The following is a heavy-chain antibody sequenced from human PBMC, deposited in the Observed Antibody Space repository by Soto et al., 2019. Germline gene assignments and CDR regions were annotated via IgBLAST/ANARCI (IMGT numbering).Heavy chain of an antibody. CDR1: GYTFTGYY. CDR2: INPNSGGT. CDR3: ARGALIRIAAAVLYYGMDV. V-gene: IGHV1-2*04. J-gene: IGHJ6*02. Sequence: ASVKVSCKASGYTFTGYYMPWARQAPGQGLEWMGWINPNSGGTNYAQKFQGWVTMTRYTSISTAYMELSRLRSDDTAVYYCARGALIRIAAAVLYYGMDVWGQGTTVTVSS. D-gene: IGHD6-13*01.